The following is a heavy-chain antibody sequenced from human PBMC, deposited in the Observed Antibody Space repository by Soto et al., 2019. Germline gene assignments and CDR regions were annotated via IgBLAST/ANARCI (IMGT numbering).Heavy chain of an antibody. CDR3: ARDRVGRGAADEYDY. V-gene: IGHV1-2*02. CDR2: INPNSGGT. Sequence: GASVKVSCKASGYTFTGYDMHWVRQAPGQGLEWMGWINPNSGGTNYAQKFQGRVTMTRDTSISTAYMELSRLRSDDTAVYYCARDRVGRGAADEYDYWGQGTLVTVSS. CDR1: GYTFTGYD. J-gene: IGHJ4*02. D-gene: IGHD6-13*01.